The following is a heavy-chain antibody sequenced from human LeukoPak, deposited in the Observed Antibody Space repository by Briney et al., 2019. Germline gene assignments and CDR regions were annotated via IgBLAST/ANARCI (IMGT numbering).Heavy chain of an antibody. V-gene: IGHV3-23*01. CDR3: AKERSGIVAAASNS. J-gene: IGHJ5*02. CDR2: ISGSDERT. D-gene: IGHD2-2*01. CDR1: GFNFSNYA. Sequence: PGGSLRFSCVASGFNFSNYAMTWVRQAPGKGLEWVSVISGSDERTYYADSVKGRFTISRDNSKNTLSLQMNSLRVEDTAVYYCAKERSGIVAAASNSWGQGTLVIVAS.